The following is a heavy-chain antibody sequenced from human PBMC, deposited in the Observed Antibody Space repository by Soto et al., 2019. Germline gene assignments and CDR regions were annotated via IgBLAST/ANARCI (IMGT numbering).Heavy chain of an antibody. CDR2: ISYDGSNK. CDR1: GFTFSSYG. CDR3: AKDRAVAGTYYYGMDV. V-gene: IGHV3-30*18. D-gene: IGHD6-19*01. J-gene: IGHJ6*02. Sequence: QVQLVESGGGVVQPGRSLRLSCAASGFTFSSYGMHWVRQAPGKGLEWVAVISYDGSNKYYADSVKGRFTISRDNSKNTLYLQMNSRRAEDTAVYYCAKDRAVAGTYYYGMDVCGQGTTVTVSS.